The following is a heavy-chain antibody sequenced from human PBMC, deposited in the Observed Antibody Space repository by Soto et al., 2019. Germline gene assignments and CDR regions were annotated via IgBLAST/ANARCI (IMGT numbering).Heavy chain of an antibody. Sequence: ASVKVSCKASGYSFTTYGINWVRQAPGQGLEWMGWISPYNGHTKYVQKLQVRVTMTTDTSTSTAYMELRSLGSDDTAVYYCARAQGKYSSGPNYWGQGTLVTVSS. CDR3: ARAQGKYSSGPNY. CDR1: GYSFTTYG. D-gene: IGHD6-25*01. J-gene: IGHJ4*02. V-gene: IGHV1-18*01. CDR2: ISPYNGHT.